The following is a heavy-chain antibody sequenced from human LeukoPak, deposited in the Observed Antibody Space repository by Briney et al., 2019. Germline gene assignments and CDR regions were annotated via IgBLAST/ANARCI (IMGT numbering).Heavy chain of an antibody. J-gene: IGHJ4*02. CDR2: ISYSGNT. V-gene: IGHV4-39*01. CDR1: GGSLIISNYY. Sequence: SETLSLTCTVSGGSLIISNYYWGWLRQSPGKGLECIGKISYSGNTYYNPSLRSRVHMSVDTSKNQFSLTLSSVTAADTAAYYCARHTDFWGQGILVTVSS. CDR3: ARHTDF.